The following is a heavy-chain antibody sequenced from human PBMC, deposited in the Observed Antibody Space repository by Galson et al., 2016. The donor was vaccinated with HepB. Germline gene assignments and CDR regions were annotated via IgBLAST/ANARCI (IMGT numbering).Heavy chain of an antibody. CDR2: IDPSNSYT. Sequence: QSGAEVKKPGESLRISCKGSGYSFTSYWISWVRQMPGKGLEWMGKIDPSNSYTMYSPSFRGHVTISADKSVSTAYLQWSSLQASDSAMYYCARHEEDSSGWRKPDYWGQGTLVTVSS. CDR1: GYSFTSYW. CDR3: ARHEEDSSGWRKPDY. V-gene: IGHV5-10-1*01. J-gene: IGHJ4*02. D-gene: IGHD6-19*01.